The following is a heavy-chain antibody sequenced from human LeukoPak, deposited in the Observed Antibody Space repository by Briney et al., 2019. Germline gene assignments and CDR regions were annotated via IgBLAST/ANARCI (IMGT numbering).Heavy chain of an antibody. J-gene: IGHJ4*02. Sequence: GGSLRLSCAASGFTFSSYWMHWVRQAPGKGLVWVSRINSDGSSTGYADSVKGRFTISRDNAKNSLCLQMNSLRAEDTAVYYCARAVYYYYDSSGYYRNYFDYWGQGTLVTVSS. CDR3: ARAVYYYYDSSGYYRNYFDY. V-gene: IGHV3-74*01. CDR2: INSDGSST. CDR1: GFTFSSYW. D-gene: IGHD3-22*01.